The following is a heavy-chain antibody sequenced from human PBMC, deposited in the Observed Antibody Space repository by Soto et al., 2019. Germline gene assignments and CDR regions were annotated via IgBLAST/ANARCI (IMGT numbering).Heavy chain of an antibody. Sequence: SETLSLTCAVSGGSISSSSYYWDWIRHPPGKGLEWIGTIYYTGTSNYNPSLKSRVTISVDTSKNQFSLNLSSVTAADTAVYYCTRHAIGVVVPADIRKWGQGSMVT. D-gene: IGHD2-15*01. V-gene: IGHV4-39*01. CDR3: TRHAIGVVVPADIRK. CDR1: GGSISSSSYY. CDR2: IYYTGTS. J-gene: IGHJ4*02.